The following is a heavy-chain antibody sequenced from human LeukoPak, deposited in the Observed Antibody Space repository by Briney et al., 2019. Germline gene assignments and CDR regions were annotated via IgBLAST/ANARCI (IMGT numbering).Heavy chain of an antibody. CDR3: AKHMRGYSYGYFDY. Sequence: GGSLRLPCAASGFTFSSYAMSWVRQAPGKGLEWVSAISGSGGSTYYADSVKGRFTISRDNSKNTLYLQMNSLRAEDTAVYYCAKHMRGYSYGYFDYWGQGTLVTVSS. CDR2: ISGSGGST. V-gene: IGHV3-23*01. J-gene: IGHJ4*02. D-gene: IGHD5-18*01. CDR1: GFTFSSYA.